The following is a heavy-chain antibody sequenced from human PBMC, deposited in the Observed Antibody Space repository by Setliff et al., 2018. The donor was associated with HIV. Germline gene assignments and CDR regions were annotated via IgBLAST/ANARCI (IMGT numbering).Heavy chain of an antibody. Sequence: SETLSLTCSVSDDSISSGANYWSWIRQPAGQRLEWIGRIYASGRTNYNPSLKSRVSISVDMSQNQFSLKVTSVTAADTAVYYCAREPRVRGTLDFWGQGTLVTVSS. CDR2: IYASGRT. V-gene: IGHV4-61*02. CDR3: AREPRVRGTLDF. D-gene: IGHD2-15*01. J-gene: IGHJ4*02. CDR1: DDSISSGANY.